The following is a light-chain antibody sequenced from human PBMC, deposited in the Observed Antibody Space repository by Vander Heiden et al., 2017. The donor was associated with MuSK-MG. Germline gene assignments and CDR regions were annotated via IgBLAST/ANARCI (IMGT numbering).Light chain of an antibody. Sequence: DIQMTQSPSTLSASVGDRVTITCRASQSIGSWLAWYQQKPGKAPKLLIYKASNLQSGVPARINGSGSGTEFTLTISSLEPDDFATYCYLQDHAYPWSFGQGTQVEIK. CDR2: KAS. V-gene: IGKV1-5*03. CDR1: QSIGSW. CDR3: LQDHAYPWS. J-gene: IGKJ1*01.